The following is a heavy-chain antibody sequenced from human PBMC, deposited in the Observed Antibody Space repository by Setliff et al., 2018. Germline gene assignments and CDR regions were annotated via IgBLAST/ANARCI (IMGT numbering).Heavy chain of an antibody. CDR3: ARAAGYSSSWYHYYYGMDV. CDR1: GGSISSSSYY. CDR2: IYYSGST. J-gene: IGHJ6*02. V-gene: IGHV4-39*07. Sequence: SETLSLTCTVSGGSISSSSYYWGWIRQPPGKGLEWIGSIYYSGSTYYNPSLKSRVTISVDTSKNQFSLKLSSVTAADTAVYYCARAAGYSSSWYHYYYGMDVWGQGTMVTVS. D-gene: IGHD6-13*01.